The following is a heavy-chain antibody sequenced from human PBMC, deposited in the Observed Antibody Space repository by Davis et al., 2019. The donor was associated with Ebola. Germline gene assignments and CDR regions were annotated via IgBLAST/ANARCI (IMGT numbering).Heavy chain of an antibody. D-gene: IGHD3-9*01. V-gene: IGHV3-21*04. J-gene: IGHJ4*02. CDR2: IRSTSSSI. CDR1: GFPFTTHT. CDR3: ARDRSDDILTQYFDY. Sequence: GESLKISCAASGFPFTTHTLNWVRQAPGKGLECVSSIRSTSSSISYADSVNGRFTISRDNAKNSLYLQMNSMRAEDTAVYYCARDRSDDILTQYFDYWGQGTLVTVSS.